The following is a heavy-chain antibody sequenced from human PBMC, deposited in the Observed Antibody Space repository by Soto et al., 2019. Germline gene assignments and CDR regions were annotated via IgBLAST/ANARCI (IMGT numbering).Heavy chain of an antibody. D-gene: IGHD2-15*01. CDR2: ICSSSSYI. CDR3: ARDFPPRACSGGSCYQDY. CDR1: GFTFSSYG. V-gene: IGHV3-21*01. Sequence: GGSLRLSCAASGFTFSSYGMHWVRQAPGKGLEWVSFICSSSSYIYYADSVKGRFTISRDNAKNSLYLQMNSLRAEDTAVYYCARDFPPRACSGGSCYQDYWGQGTLVTVSS. J-gene: IGHJ4*02.